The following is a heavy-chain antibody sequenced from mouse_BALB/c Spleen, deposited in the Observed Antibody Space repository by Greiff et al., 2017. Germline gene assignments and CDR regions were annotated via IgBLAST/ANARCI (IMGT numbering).Heavy chain of an antibody. D-gene: IGHD2-1*01. CDR2: ISSGGST. Sequence: EVNLVESGGGLVKPGGSLKLSCAASGFTFSSYAMSWVRQTPEKRLEWVASISSGGSTYYPDSVKGRFTISRDNARNILYLQMSSLRSEDTAMYYCARDGNYYAMDYWGQGTSVTVSS. V-gene: IGHV5-6-5*01. J-gene: IGHJ4*01. CDR3: ARDGNYYAMDY. CDR1: GFTFSSYA.